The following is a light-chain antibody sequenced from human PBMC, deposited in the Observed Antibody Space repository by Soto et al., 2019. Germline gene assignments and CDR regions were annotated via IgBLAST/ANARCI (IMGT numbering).Light chain of an antibody. CDR2: AAS. CDR3: LLDYAYFWA. J-gene: IGKJ1*01. CDR1: QGIRIA. Sequence: AIQLTQSPSSLSASLGERLTIPCRASQGIRIALGWYQQKPGKVPKLLIYAASTLQSGVPSRFSGSGFGTDFTLTINSLQPEDFATYYCLLDYAYFWAFGQGTKVEVK. V-gene: IGKV1-6*01.